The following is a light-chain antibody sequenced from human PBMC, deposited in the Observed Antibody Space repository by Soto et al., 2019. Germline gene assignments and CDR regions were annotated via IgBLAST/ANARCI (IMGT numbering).Light chain of an antibody. CDR2: GNS. Sequence: QSVLTQPPSVSGAPGQRVTISCTGSSSNIGAGYDVHWYQQLPGTAPKLLIYGNSNRPSGVPDRFSGSKSGTSASLDITGLQAEDESDYYCQSYDSSLSGYVFGTVTKVTVL. V-gene: IGLV1-40*01. J-gene: IGLJ1*01. CDR3: QSYDSSLSGYV. CDR1: SSNIGAGYD.